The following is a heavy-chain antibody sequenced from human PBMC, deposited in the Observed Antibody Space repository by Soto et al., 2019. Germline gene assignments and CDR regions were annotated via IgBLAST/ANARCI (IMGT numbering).Heavy chain of an antibody. Sequence: PGGSLRLSCAASGFTFSSYSMNWVRQAPGKGLEWVSVIGGSGSTTYYADSVKGRFTISRDNSKSTVYLQMNSLRSEDTATYYCATKSSGSNPFDDWGQGTLVTVSS. CDR2: IGGSGSTT. CDR1: GFTFSSYS. CDR3: ATKSSGSNPFDD. D-gene: IGHD3-10*01. V-gene: IGHV3-23*01. J-gene: IGHJ4*02.